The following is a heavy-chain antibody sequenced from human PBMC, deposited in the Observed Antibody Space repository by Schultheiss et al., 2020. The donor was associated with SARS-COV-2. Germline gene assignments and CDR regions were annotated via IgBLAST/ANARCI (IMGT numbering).Heavy chain of an antibody. Sequence: ASVKVSCKASGYTFTSYGISWVRQAPGQGLEWMGWINPNSGGTNYAQKFQGRVTMTRDTSISTAYMELSRLRSDDTAVYYCARGRGIVVVVAHSPFDYWGQGTLVTVSS. J-gene: IGHJ4*02. CDR2: INPNSGGT. CDR3: ARGRGIVVVVAHSPFDY. V-gene: IGHV1-2*02. D-gene: IGHD2-15*01. CDR1: GYTFTSYG.